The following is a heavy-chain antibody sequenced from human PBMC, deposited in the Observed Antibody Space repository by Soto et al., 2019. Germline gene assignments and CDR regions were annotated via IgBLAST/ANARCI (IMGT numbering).Heavy chain of an antibody. D-gene: IGHD4-4*01. CDR3: ARDPAIYSGKFDYGLDV. CDR2: IGTSGKTI. V-gene: IGHV3-48*03. Sequence: PGGSLRLSCAVSGFTFSSYEMNWVRQAPGKGLEWVSYIGTSGKTIYYADSVRGRFTISRDNAKNSLYLRMNSLRAEDTAVYFCARDPAIYSGKFDYGLDVWGRGTTVTVSS. CDR1: GFTFSSYE. J-gene: IGHJ6*02.